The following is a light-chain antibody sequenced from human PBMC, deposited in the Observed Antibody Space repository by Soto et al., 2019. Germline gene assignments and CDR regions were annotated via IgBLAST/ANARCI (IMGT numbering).Light chain of an antibody. CDR2: GAS. CDR3: QHYGISPGT. CDR1: QNVDNNY. J-gene: IGKJ2*01. V-gene: IGKV3-20*01. Sequence: EIVLTQSPGTLSLSPGQRATLSCRASQNVDNNYLAWYHQKPGQAPRLLISGASSGATGIPDRFSGSGSGTDFTLTINRLEPEDFAVYYCQHYGISPGTFGQGTKLEIK.